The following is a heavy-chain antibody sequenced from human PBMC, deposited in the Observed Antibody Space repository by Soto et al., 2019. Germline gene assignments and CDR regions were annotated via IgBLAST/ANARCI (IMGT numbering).Heavy chain of an antibody. V-gene: IGHV2-5*02. CDR1: GFSLSTSGVG. J-gene: IGHJ4*02. Sequence: SGPTLVNPTQTLTLTCTFSGFSLSTSGVGVGWIRQPPGKALEWLALIYWDDDKRYSPSLKSGLTITKDTSENQVVLTMTNMDPVDTATYYCAHCPSGISAAMSGSFDYWGQGTLVTVSS. CDR3: AHCPSGISAAMSGSFDY. D-gene: IGHD2-2*01. CDR2: IYWDDDK.